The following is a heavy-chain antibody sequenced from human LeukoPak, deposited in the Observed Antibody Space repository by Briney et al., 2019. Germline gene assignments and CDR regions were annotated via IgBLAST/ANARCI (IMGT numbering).Heavy chain of an antibody. Sequence: PGGSLRLSCAASGFTFSSYWMTWVRQAPGKGLEWVANIRQDGGVKYYMDSAKGRFTLSRDNAKSSLYLQMNNLRAEDTAVYYCAREEYGDHMWWGQGTLVTVSS. CDR1: GFTFSSYW. J-gene: IGHJ4*02. D-gene: IGHD4-17*01. CDR2: IRQDGGVK. CDR3: AREEYGDHMW. V-gene: IGHV3-7*01.